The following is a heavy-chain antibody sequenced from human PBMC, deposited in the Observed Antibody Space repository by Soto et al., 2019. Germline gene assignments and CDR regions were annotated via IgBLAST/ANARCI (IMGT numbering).Heavy chain of an antibody. CDR3: EGVRPGDNGYPFFDY. J-gene: IGHJ4*02. Sequence: PXGSLIVSQACSGLSFSTSTMHLVRLTAGKGLEWVALVSDYGSNADYADSVQGRFTISRDNSKNTLFLQMDSLRPEDTAIYYCEGVRPGDNGYPFFDYWGQGTLVTVSS. CDR2: VSDYGSNA. CDR1: GLSFSTST. D-gene: IGHD3-22*01. V-gene: IGHV3-30-3*01.